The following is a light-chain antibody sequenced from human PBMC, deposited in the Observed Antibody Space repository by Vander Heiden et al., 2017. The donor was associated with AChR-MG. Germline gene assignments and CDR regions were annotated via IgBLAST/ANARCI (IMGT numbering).Light chain of an antibody. CDR3: QQYNNWPPNT. V-gene: IGKV3-15*01. CDR1: PSVSRN. J-gene: IGKJ2*01. Sequence: EIVMTQSPATLSVTPGERATLSCRASPSVSRNLAWYQQKPGQAPRLLIYGASTGATGVPARFSASGSGIEFTLTISSLQSEDFAVYYCQQYNNWPPNTCGQGTKLEIK. CDR2: GAS.